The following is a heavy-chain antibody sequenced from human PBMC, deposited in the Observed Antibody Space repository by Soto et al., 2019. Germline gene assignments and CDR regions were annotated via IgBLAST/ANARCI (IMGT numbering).Heavy chain of an antibody. J-gene: IGHJ5*02. CDR2: ISHDGSKK. Sequence: QVQLVESGGGVVHPGTSLRLSCAASGFTFSTHGMHWVRQAPGKGPEWVAVISHDGSKKYYVESVEGRFSISRDNSKSIVHLQMIKVRTEDTAVYYCAKDKGPYYDFWSGQRWFDPWGQGTLVTVSS. CDR1: GFTFSTHG. V-gene: IGHV3-30*18. D-gene: IGHD3-3*01. CDR3: AKDKGPYYDFWSGQRWFDP.